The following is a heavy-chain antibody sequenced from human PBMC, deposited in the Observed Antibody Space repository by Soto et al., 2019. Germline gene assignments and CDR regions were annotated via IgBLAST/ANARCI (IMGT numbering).Heavy chain of an antibody. CDR2: INPNSGGT. V-gene: IGHV1-2*04. CDR1: GYTFTGYY. Sequence: ASVKVSCKASGYTFTGYYMHWVRQAPGQGLEWMGWINPNSGGTNYAQKFQGWVTMTRDTSISTAYMELSRLRSDDTAVYYCARGGARELLGFGEFHPRINWLDPWGQGTLVTFSS. J-gene: IGHJ5*02. CDR3: ARGGARELLGFGEFHPRINWLDP. D-gene: IGHD3-10*01.